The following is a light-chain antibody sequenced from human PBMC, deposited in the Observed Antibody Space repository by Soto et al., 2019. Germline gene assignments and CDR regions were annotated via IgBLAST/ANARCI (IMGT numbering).Light chain of an antibody. CDR2: VAS. V-gene: IGKV1D-16*01. Sequence: DIQMTQSPSLLSASIGDRVTITCRASQGISNWLAWYQQKPGKAPRSLIYVASRLQIGIPSRFSGSRSGTYFTLTSDSLQPEDFATYYCIHYANYPLSFGGGTKVEIK. CDR1: QGISNW. CDR3: IHYANYPLS. J-gene: IGKJ4*01.